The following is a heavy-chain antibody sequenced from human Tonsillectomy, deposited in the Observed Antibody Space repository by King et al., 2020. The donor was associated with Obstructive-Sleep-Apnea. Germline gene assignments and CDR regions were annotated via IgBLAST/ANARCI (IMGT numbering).Heavy chain of an antibody. V-gene: IGHV3-30*02. CDR2: IRYDGSNK. J-gene: IGHJ4*02. CDR3: ARGSYSSGWEGDY. CDR1: GFTFSKYG. Sequence: VQLVQSGGGVVQPGRSLRLSCAASGFTFSKYGMHWVRQSPGKGLEWWAFIRYDGSNKYYGDSVKGRFTISRGNSKNTQYLQMNSLRPEDTAVYYCARGSYSSGWEGDYWGQGTLVIVSS. D-gene: IGHD6-19*01.